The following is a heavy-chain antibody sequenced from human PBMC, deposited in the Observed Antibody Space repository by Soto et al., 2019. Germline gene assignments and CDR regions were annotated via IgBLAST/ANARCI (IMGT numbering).Heavy chain of an antibody. Sequence: QVQLVQSAAEVGKPGASVKVSCKASGYTFTTIRLTWVRQAPGQGLEWMGWIRPHNGDTQYAQKFQGRVTMTADTSTTTAYMDVRSLRPVEKALFYCARDRSGWYDFWGQGTLVTVSS. CDR3: ARDRSGWYDF. CDR1: GYTFTTIR. D-gene: IGHD6-19*01. CDR2: IRPHNGDT. V-gene: IGHV1-18*01. J-gene: IGHJ5*01.